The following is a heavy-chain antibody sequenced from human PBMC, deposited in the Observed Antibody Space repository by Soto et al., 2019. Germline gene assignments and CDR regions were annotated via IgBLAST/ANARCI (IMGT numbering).Heavy chain of an antibody. D-gene: IGHD3-16*01. V-gene: IGHV3-53*01. CDR2: IYSGGST. Sequence: EVHLVESGGGLIQPGGSLRLSCAASGFSVSANYMSWVRQAPGKGLEWVSAIYSGGSTVYADSMKGRFTISRDNSKNTLYLQMNSLRAEDTAVYSCARASSRWGSDAAHWGQGTLVTVSP. CDR1: GFSVSANY. J-gene: IGHJ4*02. CDR3: ARASSRWGSDAAH.